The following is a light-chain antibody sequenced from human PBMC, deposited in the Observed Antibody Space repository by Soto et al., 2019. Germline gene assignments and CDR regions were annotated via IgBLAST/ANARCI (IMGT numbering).Light chain of an antibody. CDR3: CSYEGSNTMF. CDR2: DVT. V-gene: IGLV2-11*01. Sequence: QSALTQPRSVSGSPGQSVTISCTGTSSDVGGYNYVSWYQQHPGKAPKLMIYDVTKRPSWVPDRFSGSKSGNTASLTISGLQAEDEADYYCCSYEGSNTMFFGGGTKLTVL. CDR1: SSDVGGYNY. J-gene: IGLJ2*01.